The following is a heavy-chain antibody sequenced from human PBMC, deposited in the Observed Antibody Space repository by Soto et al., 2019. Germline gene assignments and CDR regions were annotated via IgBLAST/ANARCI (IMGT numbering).Heavy chain of an antibody. Sequence: SETLSLTCAFSVDSIISSVWCTWVRQPPGKGLEWIGEVFHTGNTNYNPSLKSRVTMSVDKSTNEFSLKVTSVTAADTAIYYCARKAWVRFDYWGQGALVTVSS. J-gene: IGHJ4*02. D-gene: IGHD7-27*01. CDR2: VFHTGNT. V-gene: IGHV4-4*02. CDR3: ARKAWVRFDY. CDR1: VDSIISSVW.